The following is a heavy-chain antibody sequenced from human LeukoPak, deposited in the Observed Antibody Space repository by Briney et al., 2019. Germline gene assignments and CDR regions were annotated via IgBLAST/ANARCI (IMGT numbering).Heavy chain of an antibody. CDR3: ARGYYDYVWGSYMGDYYYYYMDV. CDR1: GYTFTCYY. D-gene: IGHD3-16*01. CDR2: TNPNSGGT. V-gene: IGHV1-2*02. J-gene: IGHJ6*03. Sequence: ASVKVSCKASGYTFTCYYMHWVRQAPGQGLEWMGWTNPNSGGTNYAQKFQGRVTMTRDTSISTAYMELSRLRYDATAVYYCARGYYDYVWGSYMGDYYYYYMDVWGKGTTVTVSS.